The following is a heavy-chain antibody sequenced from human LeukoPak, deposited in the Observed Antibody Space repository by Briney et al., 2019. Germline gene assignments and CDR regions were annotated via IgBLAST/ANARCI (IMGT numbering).Heavy chain of an antibody. V-gene: IGHV1-46*01. J-gene: IGHJ4*02. Sequence: ASVKVSCKASGYTFPSYYMHWVGQAPGQGLEWMGIINPSGGSRRYAQKFQGRVTMTRDTSTSTVYMELSSLRSEDTAVYYCARDAEAYDSSGYPDYWGQGTLVTVSS. CDR1: GYTFPSYY. D-gene: IGHD3-22*01. CDR2: INPSGGSR. CDR3: ARDAEAYDSSGYPDY.